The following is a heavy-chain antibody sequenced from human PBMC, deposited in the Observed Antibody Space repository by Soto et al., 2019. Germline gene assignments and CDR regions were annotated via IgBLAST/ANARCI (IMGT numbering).Heavy chain of an antibody. J-gene: IGHJ4*02. CDR1: GFTFSGSA. CDR2: IRSKANSYAT. CDR3: TFRSPVVVVAAPFDY. Sequence: EVQLVESGGGLVQPGGSLKLSCAASGFTFSGSAMHWVRQASGKGLEWVGRIRSKANSYATAYAASVKGRFTISRDDSKNTAYLQMNSLKTEDTAVYYCTFRSPVVVVAAPFDYWGQGTLVTVSS. V-gene: IGHV3-73*02. D-gene: IGHD2-15*01.